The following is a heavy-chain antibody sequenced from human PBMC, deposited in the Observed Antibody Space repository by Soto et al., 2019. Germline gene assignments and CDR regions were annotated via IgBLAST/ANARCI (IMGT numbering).Heavy chain of an antibody. D-gene: IGHD3-3*02. CDR1: GFTFSNYA. V-gene: IGHV3-23*01. Sequence: VHLLESGGGLVQPGGSLRLSCEASGFTFSNYAMAWVRQTPGEGPEWVSTIGGGDDIFYAESVQGRFIISRVDSRSTMYLQMDNLRVADTAIYFCANDSISYNGIFDAFDVWGQGTVVTVSS. J-gene: IGHJ3*01. CDR3: ANDSISYNGIFDAFDV. CDR2: IGGGDDI.